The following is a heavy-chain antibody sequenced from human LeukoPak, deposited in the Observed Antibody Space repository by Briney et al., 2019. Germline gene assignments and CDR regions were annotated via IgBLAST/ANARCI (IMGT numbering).Heavy chain of an antibody. Sequence: GGSLRLSCAASGFTFSSYNMNWVRQAPGKGLEWVSYISRSGNTIDYADSVKGRFTISRDNSKNTLYLQMNSLRAEDTAVYYCAKGYYYDSSGYYFRSDAFDIWGQGTMVTVSS. D-gene: IGHD3-22*01. CDR3: AKGYYYDSSGYYFRSDAFDI. CDR1: GFTFSSYN. CDR2: ISRSGNTI. V-gene: IGHV3-48*01. J-gene: IGHJ3*02.